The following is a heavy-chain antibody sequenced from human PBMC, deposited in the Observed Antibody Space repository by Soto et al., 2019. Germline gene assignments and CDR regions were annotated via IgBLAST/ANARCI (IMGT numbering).Heavy chain of an antibody. J-gene: IGHJ4*02. CDR1: GYAFTTYG. Sequence: QVHLVQSGAEVKKPGASVKVSCQASGYAFTTYGITWVRQAPGQGLEWMGWISAHNGNTNYAQKLQGRVTVTRDTTTSTAYMERRILRSDDTAVYYWARGRYGDYWGQGALVTVSS. D-gene: IGHD1-1*01. CDR3: ARGRYGDY. V-gene: IGHV1-18*01. CDR2: ISAHNGNT.